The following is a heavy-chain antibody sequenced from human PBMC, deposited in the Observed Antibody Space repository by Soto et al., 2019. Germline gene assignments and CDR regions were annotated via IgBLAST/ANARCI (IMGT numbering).Heavy chain of an antibody. V-gene: IGHV1-69*12. D-gene: IGHD6-13*01. CDR2: ITPIFGTR. Sequence: QVQLVQSGTEVKKPGSSVKVSCEASGGTFINYAFTWVRQAPGQGLEWMGGITPIFGTRNYAQKFQGRVTMTADESTSTVYMELSSLKSEDTAVYYCARDQGLVAARTTTNWLGPWGQGTLVTVSS. CDR3: ARDQGLVAARTTTNWLGP. J-gene: IGHJ5*02. CDR1: GGTFINYA.